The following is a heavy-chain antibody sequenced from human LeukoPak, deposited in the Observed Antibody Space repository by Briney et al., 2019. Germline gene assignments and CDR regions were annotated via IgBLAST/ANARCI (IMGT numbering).Heavy chain of an antibody. CDR3: AKAVLLWFGELFDWFDP. CDR2: IYYSGST. D-gene: IGHD3-10*01. CDR1: GGSISSSSYY. Sequence: PSETLSLTCTVSGGSISSSSYYWGWIRQPPGKGLEWIGSIYYSGSTYYNPSLKSRVTISVDTSKNQFSLKLSSVTAADPAVYYCAKAVLLWFGELFDWFDPWGQGTLVTVSS. J-gene: IGHJ5*02. V-gene: IGHV4-39*01.